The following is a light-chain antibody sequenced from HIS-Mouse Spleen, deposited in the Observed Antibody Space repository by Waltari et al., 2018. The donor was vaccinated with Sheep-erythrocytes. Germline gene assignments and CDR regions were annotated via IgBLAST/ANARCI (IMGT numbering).Light chain of an antibody. V-gene: IGKV1-12*01. J-gene: IGKJ4*01. CDR1: QGISSW. Sequence: DLQMTQSPSSVTSSVGDRVTLTCRASQGISSWLAWYQQKPGKAPKLLIYAASSLQSGVPSRFSGSGSGTDFTLTISSMQSEDFAVYYCQQYNNWPPALTFGGGTKVEIK. CDR3: QQYNNWPPALT. CDR2: AAS.